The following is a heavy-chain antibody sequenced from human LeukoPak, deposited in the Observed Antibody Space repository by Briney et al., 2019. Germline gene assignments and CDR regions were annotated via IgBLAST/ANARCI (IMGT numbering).Heavy chain of an antibody. J-gene: IGHJ4*02. CDR3: AREGLRFNLPNHIDY. CDR1: GDSIIGYY. D-gene: IGHD3-3*01. CDR2: IYYTGNT. V-gene: IGHV4-39*07. Sequence: SETLSLTCSVSGDSIIGYYWGWIRQPPGKGLEWIGNIYYTGNTYYNSSLKSRVTISLDKSKNQFSLKLTSVTAADTAVYYCAREGLRFNLPNHIDYWGQGTLVTVSS.